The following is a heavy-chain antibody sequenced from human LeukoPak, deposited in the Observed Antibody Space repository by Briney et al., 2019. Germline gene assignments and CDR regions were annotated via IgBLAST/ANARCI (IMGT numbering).Heavy chain of an antibody. CDR2: IYSGGNI. CDR3: AGRHCSGGGCYFAGADPFDY. D-gene: IGHD2-15*01. J-gene: IGHJ4*02. Sequence: GSLRLSCAASGFTVSSTYMSWVRQAPGKGLEWVSVIYSGGNIYYIESVKGRFTISRDTSKNTLYLQMNSLRVEDTAVYFCAGRHCSGGGCYFAGADPFDYWGQGTLVTVSS. CDR1: GFTVSSTY. V-gene: IGHV3-53*01.